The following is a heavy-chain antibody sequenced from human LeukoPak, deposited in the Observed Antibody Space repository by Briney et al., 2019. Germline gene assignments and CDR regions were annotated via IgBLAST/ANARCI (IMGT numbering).Heavy chain of an antibody. CDR2: IRYDGSNK. J-gene: IGHJ3*02. Sequence: GGSLRLSCAASGFTFSSYGMHWVRQAPGKGLEWVAFIRYDGSNKYYADSVKGRFTISRDNSKNTLYLQMNSLRAEDTAVYYCAKGGGALLQDAFDIWGQGTVVTVSS. D-gene: IGHD2/OR15-2a*01. V-gene: IGHV3-30*02. CDR3: AKGGGALLQDAFDI. CDR1: GFTFSSYG.